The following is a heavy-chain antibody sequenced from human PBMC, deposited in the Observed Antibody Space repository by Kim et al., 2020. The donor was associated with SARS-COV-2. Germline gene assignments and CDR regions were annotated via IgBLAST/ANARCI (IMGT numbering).Heavy chain of an antibody. D-gene: IGHD3-10*01. Sequence: ASVKVSCKASGYTFTSYDMHWVRQAPGQRLEWMGWINAGNGNTKYSQNFQGRVTITRDTSASTAYMELSSLRSEDTAVYYCARDLYYYGSRVSDIPLFDPWGQGTLVSVSS. CDR1: GYTFTSYD. CDR2: INAGNGNT. V-gene: IGHV1-3*01. J-gene: IGHJ5*02. CDR3: ARDLYYYGSRVSDIPLFDP.